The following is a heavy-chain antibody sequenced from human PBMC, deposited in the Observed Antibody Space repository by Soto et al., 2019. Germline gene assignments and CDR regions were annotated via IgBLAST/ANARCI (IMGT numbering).Heavy chain of an antibody. D-gene: IGHD2-15*01. V-gene: IGHV3-49*03. CDR1: GFTFGDYA. Sequence: GGSLRLSCTASGFTFGDYAMSWFRQAPGKGLEWVGFIRSKAYGGTTEYAASVKGRFTISRDDSKSIAYLQMNSLKTEDTAVYYCTSFLVGVVAALFDYWGQGTLVTVSS. CDR3: TSFLVGVVAALFDY. CDR2: IRSKAYGGTT. J-gene: IGHJ4*02.